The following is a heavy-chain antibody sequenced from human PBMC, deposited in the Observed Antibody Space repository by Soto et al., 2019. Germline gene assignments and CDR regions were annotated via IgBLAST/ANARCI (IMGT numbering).Heavy chain of an antibody. CDR3: TTTLYFGTTGDY. CDR1: RFTFSNAW. Sequence: GGSLRLSCAASRFTFSNAWMSWVRQAPGKGLEWVGRIKSKTDGGSTDYAAPVKGRFTISRDDSKKTLYLQMNSLKTEDTAVYYCTTTLYFGTTGDYWGQGTLVTVSS. V-gene: IGHV3-15*01. J-gene: IGHJ4*02. CDR2: IKSKTDGGST. D-gene: IGHD1-7*01.